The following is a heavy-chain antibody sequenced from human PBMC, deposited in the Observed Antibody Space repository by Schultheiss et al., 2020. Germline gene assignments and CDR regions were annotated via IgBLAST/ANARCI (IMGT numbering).Heavy chain of an antibody. Sequence: SETLSLTCTVSGGSISSSSYYWGWIRQPPEKGLEWIGSIYYSGSTYYNPSLKSRLTISVDTSKNQFSLKLSSVTAADTAVYYCARGPMTLLDPWGQGTLVTVSS. D-gene: IGHD3-22*01. CDR2: IYYSGST. V-gene: IGHV4-39*01. CDR1: GGSISSSSYY. CDR3: ARGPMTLLDP. J-gene: IGHJ5*02.